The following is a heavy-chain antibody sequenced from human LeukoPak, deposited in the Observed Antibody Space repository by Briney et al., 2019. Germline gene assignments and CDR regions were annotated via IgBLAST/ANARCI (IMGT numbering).Heavy chain of an antibody. J-gene: IGHJ5*02. V-gene: IGHV1-2*02. D-gene: IGHD5-18*01. CDR3: VRANVVRYSFEDYKPAP. CDR2: INSNSADT. CDR1: GYSFIDYY. Sequence: GASVKVSCKTSGYSFIDYYIHWVRQAPGQGLEWMGWINSNSADTNYAQNFQGRVTMTRDTSISTAYMELTRLTSDDTAVYYCVRANVVRYSFEDYKPAPWGQGTLVTVSS.